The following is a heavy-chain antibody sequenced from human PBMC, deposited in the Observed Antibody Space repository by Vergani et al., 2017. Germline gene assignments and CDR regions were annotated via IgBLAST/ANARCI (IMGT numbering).Heavy chain of an antibody. CDR2: ISSSSSYT. CDR1: GFTFDDYA. Sequence: VQLVESGGGLVQPGRSLRLSCAASGFTFDDYAMHWVRQAPGKGLEWVSYISSSSSYTNYADSVKGRFTISRDNAKNSLYLQMNSLRAEDTAVYYCARGGVELAAAGTSEHFDYWGQGTLVTVSS. CDR3: ARGGVELAAAGTSEHFDY. J-gene: IGHJ4*02. D-gene: IGHD6-13*01. V-gene: IGHV3-11*06.